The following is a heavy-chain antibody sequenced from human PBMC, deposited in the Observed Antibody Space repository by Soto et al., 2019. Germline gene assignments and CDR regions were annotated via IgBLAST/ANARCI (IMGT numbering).Heavy chain of an antibody. CDR2: INPNSGGT. CDR3: AREMNCSRTSCPGYYYYGMDI. D-gene: IGHD2-2*01. Sequence: ASVKVSCKASGYTFTGYYMHWVRQAPGQGLEWMGWINPNSGGTNYAQKFQGWVTMTRDTSISTAYMELSRLRSDDTAVYYCAREMNCSRTSCPGYYYYGMDIWGQGTTVTVSS. V-gene: IGHV1-2*04. J-gene: IGHJ6*02. CDR1: GYTFTGYY.